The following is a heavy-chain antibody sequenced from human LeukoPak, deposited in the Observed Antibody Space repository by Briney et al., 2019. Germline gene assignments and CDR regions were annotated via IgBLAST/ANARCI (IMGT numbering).Heavy chain of an antibody. J-gene: IGHJ4*02. CDR1: GFTFSSSW. D-gene: IGHD3-10*01. CDR3: ARHSSGSYYTY. CDR2: IKQDGSDK. Sequence: PGESLKISCAASGFTFSSSWMSWVRQAPGKGLEWVAHIKQDGSDKYYVDSVKGRFTISRDNAKNSLYLQMNSLRADDTAMYYCARHSSGSYYTYWGQGTLVTVSS. V-gene: IGHV3-7*01.